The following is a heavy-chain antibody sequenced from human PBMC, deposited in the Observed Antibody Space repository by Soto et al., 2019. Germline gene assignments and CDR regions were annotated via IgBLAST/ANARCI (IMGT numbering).Heavy chain of an antibody. CDR1: GVTFSSYA. J-gene: IGHJ4*02. CDR2: IKSDGSSD. CDR3: VRDKRDLRFLEWSYYFDY. V-gene: IGHV3-30*09. D-gene: IGHD3-3*01. Sequence: GGSLRLSCAASGVTFSSYAMHWVRQAPGKGLEWVAVIKSDGSSDYYRDSVKGRFAVSRDNSKNTVYLQMNNLRVDDTAVYYCVRDKRDLRFLEWSYYFDYWGQGTLVTVSS.